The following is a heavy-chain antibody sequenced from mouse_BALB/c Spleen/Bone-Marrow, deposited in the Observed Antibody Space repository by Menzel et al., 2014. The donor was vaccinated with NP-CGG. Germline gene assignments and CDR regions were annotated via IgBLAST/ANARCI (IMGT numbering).Heavy chain of an antibody. D-gene: IGHD1-1*02. Sequence: QVQLQQSGAELAKPGASVKMSCKASGYTFTNYWMYWVKQRPGQGLEWIGYIYPSTGYTEYNQKFKDKATLTSDKSSSTAYMQLSSLTSEDSAVYYCAGGRFAYWGQGTLVTVSA. CDR2: IYPSTGYT. V-gene: IGHV1-7*01. J-gene: IGHJ3*01. CDR3: AGGRFAY. CDR1: GYTFTNYW.